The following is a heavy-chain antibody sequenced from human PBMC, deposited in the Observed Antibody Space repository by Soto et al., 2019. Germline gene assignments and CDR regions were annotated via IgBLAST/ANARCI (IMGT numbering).Heavy chain of an antibody. J-gene: IGHJ4*02. D-gene: IGHD3-10*01. CDR2: ISAYNGNT. V-gene: IGHV1-18*01. CDR3: ARIKSHYYGSGSYYPDY. Sequence: GASVKVSCKASGYTFTSYGISWVRQAPGQGLEWMGWISAYNGNTNYAQKLQGRVTMTTDTSTSTAYMELRSLRSDDTAVYYCARIKSHYYGSGSYYPDYWGQGTLVTVSS. CDR1: GYTFTSYG.